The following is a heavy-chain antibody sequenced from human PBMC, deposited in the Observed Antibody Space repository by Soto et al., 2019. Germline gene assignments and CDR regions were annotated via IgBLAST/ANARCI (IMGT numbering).Heavy chain of an antibody. V-gene: IGHV3-53*01. Sequence: DVQLVESGGGLIQPGESLRLSCVAFGLTVSGTKYVAWVRQAPGKGLEWVSALYDVFGSFYADSVKGRFTTSSDRSRSTVYLQMNDLTPHDTAVYYCAIWREREHAFDVWGQGTAVIVSP. J-gene: IGHJ3*01. CDR2: LYDVFGS. D-gene: IGHD1-1*01. CDR1: GLTVSGTKY. CDR3: AIWREREHAFDV.